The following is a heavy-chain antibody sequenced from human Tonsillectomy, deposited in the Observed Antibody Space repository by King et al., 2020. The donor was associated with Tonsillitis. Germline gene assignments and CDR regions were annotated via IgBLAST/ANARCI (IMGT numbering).Heavy chain of an antibody. V-gene: IGHV3-11*01. CDR2: ISSSGSTI. Sequence: VQLVESGGGLVKPGGSLRLSCASSGFTFSDYFMSWIRQSPGKGLEWGSYISSSGSTIYYADSVKGRFTISRDNAKNSLYLQMNSLRAEYTALYYCARPKLVIWTAHSNTHSYYYGMAVWGPGTTVTVSS. J-gene: IGHJ6*02. CDR1: GFTFSDYF. CDR3: ARPKLVIWTAHSNTHSYYYGMAV. D-gene: IGHD3-9*01.